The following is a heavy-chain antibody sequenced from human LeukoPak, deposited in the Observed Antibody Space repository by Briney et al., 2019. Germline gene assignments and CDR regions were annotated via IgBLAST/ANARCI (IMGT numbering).Heavy chain of an antibody. CDR1: GFTFSSYS. CDR2: ISSSSSAI. Sequence: GGSLRLSCAASGFTFSSYSMNWVRQAPGKGLEWVSYISSSSSAIYYADSVKGRFTISRDNAKNSLYLQMNSLRAEDTAVYYCARDAPFDYWGQGTLVTVSS. J-gene: IGHJ4*02. V-gene: IGHV3-48*04. CDR3: ARDAPFDY.